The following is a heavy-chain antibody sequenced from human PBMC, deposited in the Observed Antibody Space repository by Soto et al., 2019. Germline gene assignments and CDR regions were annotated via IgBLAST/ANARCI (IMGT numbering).Heavy chain of an antibody. CDR3: ARDRNYYGSGYFDY. V-gene: IGHV3-53*01. D-gene: IGHD3-10*01. CDR2: IYSGGST. J-gene: IGHJ4*02. Sequence: GGSLRLSCAASGFTVSSNYMGWVRQAPGKGLEWVSVIYSGGSTYYAGSVKSRFTISRDNSKNTLYLQVNSLRAEDTAVYYCARDRNYYGSGYFDYWGQGTLVTVSS. CDR1: GFTVSSNY.